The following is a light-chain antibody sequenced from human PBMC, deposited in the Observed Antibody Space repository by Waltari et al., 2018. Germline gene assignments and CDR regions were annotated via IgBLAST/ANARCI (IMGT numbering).Light chain of an antibody. Sequence: QSALTQPAPVSGSPGQSITVPRTGTCSHVGCLNYVPGYQPYPNKATKVMIHDVSKRPSRVSNRFSGSKSGNTASLTISGLQAEDEADYYCCSYAGSSTHVLFGGGTKLTVL. CDR1: CSHVGCLNY. V-gene: IGLV2-23*02. CDR2: DVS. J-gene: IGLJ2*01. CDR3: CSYAGSSTHVL.